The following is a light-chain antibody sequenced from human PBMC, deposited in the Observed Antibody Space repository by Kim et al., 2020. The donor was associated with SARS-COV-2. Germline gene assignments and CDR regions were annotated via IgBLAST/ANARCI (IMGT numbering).Light chain of an antibody. CDR3: GTWDSSLSAVWV. CDR1: SSNIGNNY. V-gene: IGLV1-51*01. Sequence: QSVLTQPPSVSAAPGQKVTISCSGSSSNIGNNYVSWYQQLPGTAPKLLIYDNNKRPSGIPDRFSGSKSGTSATLGITGLQTGDEADYYCGTWDSSLSAVWVFGGGTQLTV. J-gene: IGLJ3*02. CDR2: DNN.